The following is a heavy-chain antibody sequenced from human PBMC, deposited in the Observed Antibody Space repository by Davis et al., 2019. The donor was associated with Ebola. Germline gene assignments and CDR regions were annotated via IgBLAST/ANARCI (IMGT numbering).Heavy chain of an antibody. D-gene: IGHD3-10*01. CDR1: GFTFSSYS. V-gene: IGHV3-21*01. Sequence: GESLKISCAASGFTFSSYSMNWVRQAPGKGLEWVSSISSSSSYIYYADSVKGRFTISRDNAKNSLYLQMNSLRAEDTAVYYCARGLLWFGELSGYYFDYWGQGTLVTVSS. CDR2: ISSSSSYI. J-gene: IGHJ4*02. CDR3: ARGLLWFGELSGYYFDY.